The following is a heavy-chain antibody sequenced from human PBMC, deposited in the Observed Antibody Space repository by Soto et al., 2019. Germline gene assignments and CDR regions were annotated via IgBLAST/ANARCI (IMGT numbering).Heavy chain of an antibody. Sequence: DVKLLESGGSLVQPGGSLTLSCAASGFRFSNNAMSWVRQTPGKGLEWVSLISGSGDNTYYADSVKGRFTISRDNSKNTLYLHMNSLRAEDTAVYYCTKDIAAAYYFDFWGQGTLVTVSS. V-gene: IGHV3-23*01. D-gene: IGHD6-13*01. CDR2: ISGSGDNT. J-gene: IGHJ4*02. CDR3: TKDIAAAYYFDF. CDR1: GFRFSNNA.